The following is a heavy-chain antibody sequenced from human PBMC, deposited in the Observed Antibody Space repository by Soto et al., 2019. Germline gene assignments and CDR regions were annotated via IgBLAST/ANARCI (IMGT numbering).Heavy chain of an antibody. J-gene: IGHJ3*02. CDR2: ISAYNGNT. Sequence: ASVKVSCKASGYTFTSYGISWVRQAPGQGLEWMGWISAYNGNTNYAQKLQGRVTMTTDTSTSTAYMELRSLRSDDTVVYYCARERLSGAADGFAFDIWGQGTMVTVSS. CDR3: ARERLSGAADGFAFDI. D-gene: IGHD6-13*01. V-gene: IGHV1-18*01. CDR1: GYTFTSYG.